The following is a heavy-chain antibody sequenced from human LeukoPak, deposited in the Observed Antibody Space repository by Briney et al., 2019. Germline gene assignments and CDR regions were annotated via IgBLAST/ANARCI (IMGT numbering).Heavy chain of an antibody. D-gene: IGHD5-12*01. Sequence: ASVKVSCKASGYSFADYYMHWVRQAPGQGLEWMGWIKPNSGDTRSAQKFQGRVTMTRDTSISTAYMELSRLRSDDTAVYYCARTSHYVDIAATIPYGIYYFDYWGQGTLVTVSS. CDR2: IKPNSGDT. V-gene: IGHV1-2*02. CDR3: ARTSHYVDIAATIPYGIYYFDY. J-gene: IGHJ4*02. CDR1: GYSFADYY.